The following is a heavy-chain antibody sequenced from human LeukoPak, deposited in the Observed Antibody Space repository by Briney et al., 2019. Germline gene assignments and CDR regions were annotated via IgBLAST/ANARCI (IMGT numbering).Heavy chain of an antibody. J-gene: IGHJ4*02. D-gene: IGHD2-2*01. CDR1: GGSISSYY. V-gene: IGHV4-59*01. Sequence: SETLSLTCTVSGGSISSYYWSWIRQPPGKGLDWIGYIYYTGSTRYNPSLKSRVTISVDTSKNQFSLQLSSVTAADTAVYYCTRVVVHGHSDYWGQGTLVTVSS. CDR2: IYYTGST. CDR3: TRVVVHGHSDY.